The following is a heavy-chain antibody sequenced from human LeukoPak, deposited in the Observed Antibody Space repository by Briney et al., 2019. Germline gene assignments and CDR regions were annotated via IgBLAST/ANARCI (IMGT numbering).Heavy chain of an antibody. CDR1: GGSMSSYY. J-gene: IGHJ4*02. Sequence: PSETLSLTCTVSGGSMSSYYWSWIRLPPGKGLEWIGYIYYSGSTNYNPSLKSRVTISVDTSKNQFTLKLSSVTAADTAVYYCARGRYGWLPFDYWGQGTLVTVSS. V-gene: IGHV4-59*01. CDR2: IYYSGST. D-gene: IGHD3-16*01. CDR3: ARGRYGWLPFDY.